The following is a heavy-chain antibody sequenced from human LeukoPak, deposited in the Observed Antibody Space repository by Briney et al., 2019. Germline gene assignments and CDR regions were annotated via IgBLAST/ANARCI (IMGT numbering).Heavy chain of an antibody. V-gene: IGHV4-39*01. D-gene: IGHD2-2*01. CDR3: ARQLKLIPAATLDY. CDR1: GDSLTFYY. CDR2: IYDGGSA. Sequence: SETLSLTCTVSGDSLTFYYWVWIRQPPGKELEWIASIYDGGSAYYNPSLNSRVTISVDTSENHFSLKLRSVTAADTAIYFCARQLKLIPAATLDYWGQGTLVTVSS. J-gene: IGHJ4*02.